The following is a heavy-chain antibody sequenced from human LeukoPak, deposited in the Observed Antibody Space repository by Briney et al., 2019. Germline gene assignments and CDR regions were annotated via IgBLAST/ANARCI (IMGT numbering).Heavy chain of an antibody. V-gene: IGHV3-23*01. CDR2: ISGSGGST. J-gene: IGHJ4*02. D-gene: IGHD1-26*01. CDR1: GFTFSSYA. CDR3: AREVVGAAYFDY. Sequence: PGGSLRLSCAASGFTFSSYAMSWVRQAPGKGLEWVSAISGSGGSTYYADSVKGRFAISRDNSKNTLFLQMNSLRTDDTAMYYCAREVVGAAYFDYWGQGTLVTVSS.